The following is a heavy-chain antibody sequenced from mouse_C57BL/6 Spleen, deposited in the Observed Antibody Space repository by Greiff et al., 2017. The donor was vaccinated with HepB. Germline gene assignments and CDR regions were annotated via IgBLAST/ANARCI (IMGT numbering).Heavy chain of an antibody. CDR3: ARLGGDGGFAY. CDR2: INPNNGGT. Sequence: VQLQQSGPELVKPGASVKISCKASGYTFTDYYMNWVKQSHGKSLEWIGDINPNNGGTSYNQKFKGKATLTVDKSSSTAYMELRSLTSEDSAVYYCARLGGDGGFAYWGQGTLVTVSA. J-gene: IGHJ3*01. V-gene: IGHV1-26*01. D-gene: IGHD1-1*02. CDR1: GYTFTDYY.